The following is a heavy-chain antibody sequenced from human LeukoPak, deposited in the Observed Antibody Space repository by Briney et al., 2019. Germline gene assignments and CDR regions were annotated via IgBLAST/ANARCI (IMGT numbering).Heavy chain of an antibody. CDR2: ISGSGGST. D-gene: IGHD5-18*01. Sequence: PGGSLRLSCEASGFTFSSYAMSWVRQAPGKGLEWVSAISGSGGSTYYADSVKGRFTISRDNSKNTLYLQMNSLRAEDTAVYYCASGGYSYGYVYDYWGQGTLVTVSS. CDR1: GFTFSSYA. V-gene: IGHV3-23*01. J-gene: IGHJ4*02. CDR3: ASGGYSYGYVYDY.